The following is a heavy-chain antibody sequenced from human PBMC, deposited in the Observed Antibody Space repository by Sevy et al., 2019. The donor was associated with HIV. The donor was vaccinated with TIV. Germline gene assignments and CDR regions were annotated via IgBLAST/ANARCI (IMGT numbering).Heavy chain of an antibody. Sequence: SETLSLTCAVYGGSFSDYSWSWIRQPPGKGLEWIGEINHSGSTNYNPSLKSRVTISVDTSKNQFSRKLSSVTAADTAVYYCARWRGTRITMIVVVVTGYFDYWGQGTLVTVSS. J-gene: IGHJ4*02. CDR3: ARWRGTRITMIVVVVTGYFDY. D-gene: IGHD3-22*01. V-gene: IGHV4-34*01. CDR1: GGSFSDYS. CDR2: INHSGST.